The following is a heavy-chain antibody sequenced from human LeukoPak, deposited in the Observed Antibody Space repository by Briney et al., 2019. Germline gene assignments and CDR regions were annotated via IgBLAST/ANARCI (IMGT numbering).Heavy chain of an antibody. J-gene: IGHJ3*02. CDR2: MNPNSGNT. CDR1: GYTFTSYD. D-gene: IGHD2-2*01. V-gene: IGHV1-8*01. CDR3: AREHHVVPAANSAFDI. Sequence: AAVKVSCKASGYTFTSYDINWVRQATGQGLEWMGWMNPNSGNTGYAQKFQGRVTMTRNTSISTAYMELSSLRSEDTAVYYCAREHHVVPAANSAFDIWGQGTMVTVSS.